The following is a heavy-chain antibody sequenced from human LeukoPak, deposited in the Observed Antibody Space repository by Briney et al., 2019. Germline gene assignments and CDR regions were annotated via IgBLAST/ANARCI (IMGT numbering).Heavy chain of an antibody. CDR2: MNPNSGNT. V-gene: IGHV1-8*01. CDR1: GYTFTSYD. J-gene: IGHJ4*02. CDR3: ARAGLPYAALVGATKNY. Sequence: ASVKVSCKASGYTFTSYDINWVRQATGQGLEWMGWMNPNSGNTGYAQKFQGRVTMTRNTSISTAYMELSSLRSEDTAVYYCARAGLPYAALVGATKNYWGQGTLVTVSS. D-gene: IGHD1-26*01.